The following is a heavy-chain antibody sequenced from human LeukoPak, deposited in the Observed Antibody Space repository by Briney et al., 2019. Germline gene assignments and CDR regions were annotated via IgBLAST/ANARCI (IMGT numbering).Heavy chain of an antibody. Sequence: GESLKISCKGSGYSFTSYWISWVRQMPGKGLEWMGRIDPSDSYTNYSPSFQGHVTISADKSISTAYLQWSSRKASDAAMYYCARRYCSSTSCLLKDWFDPWGQGTLVTVSS. CDR1: GYSFTSYW. D-gene: IGHD2-2*01. J-gene: IGHJ5*02. CDR3: ARRYCSSTSCLLKDWFDP. CDR2: IDPSDSYT. V-gene: IGHV5-10-1*01.